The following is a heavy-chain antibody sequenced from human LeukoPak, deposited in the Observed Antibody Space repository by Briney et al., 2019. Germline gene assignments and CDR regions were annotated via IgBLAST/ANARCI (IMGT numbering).Heavy chain of an antibody. CDR1: GGSISTYS. V-gene: IGHV4-59*08. Sequence: SETLSLTCTVSGGSISTYSWSWIRQPPGKGLEWIGYIYYSRSTNYNPSLKSRLTISVDTSKNQFSLKLSSVTAADTAVYYCARHVRAGFGDSYYFDYWGQGTLVTVSS. CDR2: IYYSRST. CDR3: ARHVRAGFGDSYYFDY. D-gene: IGHD4-17*01. J-gene: IGHJ4*02.